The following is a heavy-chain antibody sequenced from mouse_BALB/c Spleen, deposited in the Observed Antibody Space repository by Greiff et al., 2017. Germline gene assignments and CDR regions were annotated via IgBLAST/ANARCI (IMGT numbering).Heavy chain of an antibody. CDR1: GFTFTDYY. D-gene: IGHD2-4*01. V-gene: IGHV7-3*02. CDR3: ARGYDYASAY. Sequence: EVQRVESGGGLVQPGGSLRLSCATSGFTFTDYYMSWVRQPPGKALEWLGFIRNKANGYTTEYSASVKGRFTISRDNSQSILYLQMNTLRAEDSATYYCARGYDYASAYWGQGTLVTVSA. CDR2: IRNKANGYTT. J-gene: IGHJ3*01.